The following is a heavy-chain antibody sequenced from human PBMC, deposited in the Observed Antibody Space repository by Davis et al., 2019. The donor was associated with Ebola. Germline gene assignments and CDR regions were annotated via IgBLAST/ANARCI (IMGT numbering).Heavy chain of an antibody. CDR3: ASGIVATIQYYYYGMDV. Sequence: SVKVSRKASRGTFISYVISWLRQAPGQGLEWMGGIIPIFCTANHAQKFQGRVTITADKSTSTVYMELSSLRSEDTAVYYCASGIVATIQYYYYGMDVWGQGTTVTVSS. CDR1: RGTFISYV. J-gene: IGHJ6*02. V-gene: IGHV1-69*06. CDR2: IIPIFCTA. D-gene: IGHD5-12*01.